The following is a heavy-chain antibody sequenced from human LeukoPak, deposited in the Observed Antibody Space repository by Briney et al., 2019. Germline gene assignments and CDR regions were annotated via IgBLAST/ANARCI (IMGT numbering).Heavy chain of an antibody. D-gene: IGHD6-13*01. J-gene: IGHJ4*02. V-gene: IGHV3-21*01. Sequence: AGGSLRLSCAASGFTFNNYAMHWVRQAPGKGLEWVSSISSSSSYIYYADSVKGRFTISRDNAKNSLYLQMNSLRAEDTAVYYCARATSSSSWYWGLSMSPGTHEEFDYWGQGTLVTVSS. CDR3: ARATSSSSWYWGLSMSPGTHEEFDY. CDR1: GFTFNNYA. CDR2: ISSSSSYI.